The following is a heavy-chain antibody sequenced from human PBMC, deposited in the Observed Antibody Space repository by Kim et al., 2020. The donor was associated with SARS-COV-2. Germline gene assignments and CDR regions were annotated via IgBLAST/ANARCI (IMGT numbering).Heavy chain of an antibody. CDR1: GFTFSSYG. V-gene: IGHV3-30*18. D-gene: IGHD4-17*01. CDR3: AKGNSPYGDETKPYYYYGMDV. Sequence: GGSLRLSCAASGFTFSSYGMHWVRQAPGKGLEWVAVISYDGSNEYYADSVKGRFTISRDNSKNTLYLQMNSLRAEDTAVYYCAKGNSPYGDETKPYYYYGMDVLGQGTTGTV. J-gene: IGHJ6*02. CDR2: ISYDGSNE.